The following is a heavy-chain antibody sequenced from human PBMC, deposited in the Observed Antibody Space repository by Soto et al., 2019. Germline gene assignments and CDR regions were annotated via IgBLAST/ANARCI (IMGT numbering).Heavy chain of an antibody. D-gene: IGHD3-3*02. CDR3: ARDKDRQQLGGNYYYGIDV. J-gene: IGHJ6*02. Sequence: QVQLVQSGAEVKKPGSSVTVSCKASGGTFGNSAISWVRQAPGQGLEWMGGIIPIFPTPAYAQKFRGRVTITADESTSTAYMELTSLRSEDMAVYYCARDKDRQQLGGNYYYGIDVWGQGTTVTVSS. CDR2: IIPIFPTP. CDR1: GGTFGNSA. V-gene: IGHV1-69*12.